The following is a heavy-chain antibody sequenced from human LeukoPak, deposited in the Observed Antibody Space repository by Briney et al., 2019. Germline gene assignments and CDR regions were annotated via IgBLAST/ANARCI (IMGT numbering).Heavy chain of an antibody. V-gene: IGHV4-34*01. CDR1: GGSFSDYY. D-gene: IGHD2-15*01. Sequence: SETLSLTCAVYGGSFSDYYWSWIRQPPGEGLEWIGEINHRGSTNYNPSLKSRVTISVDTSKNQISLKLSSVTAADTAVYYCARGGEIVVVVAATRNYYYYMDVWGKGTTVTVSS. CDR2: INHRGST. CDR3: ARGGEIVVVVAATRNYYYYMDV. J-gene: IGHJ6*03.